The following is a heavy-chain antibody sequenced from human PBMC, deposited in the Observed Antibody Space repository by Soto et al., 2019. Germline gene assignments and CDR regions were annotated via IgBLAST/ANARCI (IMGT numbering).Heavy chain of an antibody. CDR1: GFTFSSYA. Sequence: PGGSLRLSCAASGFTFSSYAMSWVRQAPGKGLEWVSAISGSGGSTYYADSVKDRFTISRDNSKNTLYLQMNSLRAEDTAVYYCAKDSWKAYGSGSYLYNPMDVWGKGTTVTVSS. CDR2: ISGSGGST. V-gene: IGHV3-23*01. CDR3: AKDSWKAYGSGSYLYNPMDV. J-gene: IGHJ6*03. D-gene: IGHD3-10*01.